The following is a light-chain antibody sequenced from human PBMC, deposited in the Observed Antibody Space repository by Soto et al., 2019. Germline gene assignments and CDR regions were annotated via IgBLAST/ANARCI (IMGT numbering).Light chain of an antibody. Sequence: QSALTQPRSVSGSPGQSVTISCTGTSNDVGSYNYVSWYQQHPGKAPQLMIYDVSKRPSGVPDRFSGSKSGNTASLTISGLQADDEADYFCCSFAGSNTLYVFGTGTKVTVL. CDR2: DVS. V-gene: IGLV2-11*01. CDR1: SNDVGSYNY. J-gene: IGLJ1*01. CDR3: CSFAGSNTLYV.